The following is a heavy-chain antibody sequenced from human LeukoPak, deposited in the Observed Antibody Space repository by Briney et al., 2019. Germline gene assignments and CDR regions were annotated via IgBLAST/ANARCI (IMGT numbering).Heavy chain of an antibody. CDR3: ARVPAEWFGELEHVVDNWFDP. J-gene: IGHJ5*02. V-gene: IGHV1-18*04. D-gene: IGHD3-10*01. CDR2: ISAYKGNT. CDR1: GYTFTSYG. Sequence: ASVKVSCKASGYTFTSYGISWVRQAPGQGLEWMGWISAYKGNTNYAQKLQGRVTMTTDTSASTAYMELRSLRSDDTAVYYCARVPAEWFGELEHVVDNWFDPWGQGTLVTVSS.